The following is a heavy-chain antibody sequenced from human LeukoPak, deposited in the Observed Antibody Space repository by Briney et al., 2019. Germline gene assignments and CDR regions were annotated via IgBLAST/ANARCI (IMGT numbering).Heavy chain of an antibody. CDR3: ARERAYYFDY. V-gene: IGHV3-48*03. CDR1: GFTFSSYE. CDR2: ISSSGSTI. Sequence: PGRSLRLSCAASGFTFSSYEMNWVRQAPGKGLEWVSYISSSGSTIYYADSVKGRFTISRDNAKNSLYLQMNSLRAEDTAVYYCARERAYYFDYWGQGTLVTVSS. J-gene: IGHJ4*02.